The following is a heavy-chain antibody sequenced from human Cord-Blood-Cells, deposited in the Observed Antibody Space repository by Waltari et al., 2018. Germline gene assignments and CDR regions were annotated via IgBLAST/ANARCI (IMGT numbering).Heavy chain of an antibody. CDR2: VETEDGET. CDR3: ATATDRGPRSGGSCYFDY. D-gene: IGHD2-15*01. J-gene: IGHJ4*02. Sequence: QVQLVQSGAEVKKPGASVKVSCKVSGYTLTELSMHWVRQAPGKGLEWMGGVETEDGETIYEQKFEVRVTMTKDTSTDTAYMELSILRSEDTAVYYCATATDRGPRSGGSCYFDYWGQGTLVTVSS. V-gene: IGHV1-24*01. CDR1: GYTLTELS.